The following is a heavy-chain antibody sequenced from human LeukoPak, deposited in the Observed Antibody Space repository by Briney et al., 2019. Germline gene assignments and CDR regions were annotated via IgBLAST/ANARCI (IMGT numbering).Heavy chain of an antibody. D-gene: IGHD5-18*01. CDR2: INPNSGGT. J-gene: IGHJ4*02. V-gene: IGHV1-2*02. CDR3: ARGFYGYATPVDY. Sequence: ASVKVSCKASGYTFTGYYMHWVRQAPGQGLEWMGWINPNSGGTNYAQKFQGRVTLTRDTSISTAYMELSRLRSDDTAVYYCARGFYGYATPVDYWGQGTLVTVSS. CDR1: GYTFTGYY.